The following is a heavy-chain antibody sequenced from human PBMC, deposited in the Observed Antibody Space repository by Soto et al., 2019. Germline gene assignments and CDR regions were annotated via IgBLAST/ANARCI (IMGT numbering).Heavy chain of an antibody. CDR1: GFSFSDSW. J-gene: IGHJ6*02. Sequence: LRLSCVASGFSFSDSWMDWVRQAPGKGPEWVANINPGGSEKNYVDSVKGRFTISRDNAKNSLFLKMNNLRAEDTGVYYCASLGRHGWGQGTTVTVSS. CDR3: ASLGRHG. D-gene: IGHD3-16*01. CDR2: INPGGSEK. V-gene: IGHV3-7*01.